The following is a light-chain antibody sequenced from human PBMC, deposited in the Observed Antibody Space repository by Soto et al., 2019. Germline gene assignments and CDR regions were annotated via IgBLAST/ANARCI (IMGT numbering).Light chain of an antibody. Sequence: QSALTQPASVSGSPGQSIAISCTGTSSDVGGYKYVSWYQQHPGKAPKLLIYDVSNRPSGVSDRFSGSKSGNTASLTISGLQSEDEADYYCSSYTSSSSYVSGTGTKVSVL. J-gene: IGLJ1*01. V-gene: IGLV2-14*01. CDR3: SSYTSSSSYV. CDR2: DVS. CDR1: SSDVGGYKY.